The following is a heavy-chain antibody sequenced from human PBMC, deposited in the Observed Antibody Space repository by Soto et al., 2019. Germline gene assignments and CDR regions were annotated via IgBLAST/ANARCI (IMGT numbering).Heavy chain of an antibody. Sequence: ASVKVSCKASGFTFTSSAVQWVRQARGQRLEWIGWIVVGSGNTNYAQKFQERVTITRDMSTSTAYMELSSLRSEDTAVYYCAAAVYYDFWSARMDVWGQGTTVTVSS. CDR2: IVVGSGNT. D-gene: IGHD3-3*01. CDR1: GFTFTSSA. CDR3: AAAVYYDFWSARMDV. V-gene: IGHV1-58*01. J-gene: IGHJ6*02.